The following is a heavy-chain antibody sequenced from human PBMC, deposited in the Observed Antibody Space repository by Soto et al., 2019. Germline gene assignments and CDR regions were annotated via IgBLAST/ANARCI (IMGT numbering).Heavy chain of an antibody. V-gene: IGHV3-21*01. CDR3: ARDFLPRDVVVPAASNWFDP. Sequence: PGGSLRLSCAASGFTFSSYSMNWVRQAPGKGLEWVSSISSSSSYIYYADSVKGRFTISRDNAKNSLYLQMNSLRAEDTAVYYCARDFLPRDVVVPAASNWFDPWGQGTLVTVSS. CDR1: GFTFSSYS. D-gene: IGHD2-2*01. CDR2: ISSSSSYI. J-gene: IGHJ5*02.